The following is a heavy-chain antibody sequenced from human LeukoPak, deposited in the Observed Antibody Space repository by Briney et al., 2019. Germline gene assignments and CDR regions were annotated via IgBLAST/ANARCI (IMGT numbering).Heavy chain of an antibody. Sequence: GGPLRLSCAASGFTFSDSYMTWVRQAPGKGVEWVAYISGSGHDINYSESAKGRFTISRDNAKNSLYLQMNSLRAEDTAVYSCAKRVSKPYYYMDVWGKGTTVTVSS. J-gene: IGHJ6*03. CDR3: AKRVSKPYYYMDV. CDR2: ISGSGHDI. CDR1: GFTFSDSY. V-gene: IGHV3-11*01. D-gene: IGHD5/OR15-5a*01.